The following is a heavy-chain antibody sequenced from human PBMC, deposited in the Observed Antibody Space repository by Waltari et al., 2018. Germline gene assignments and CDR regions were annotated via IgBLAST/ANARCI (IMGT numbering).Heavy chain of an antibody. J-gene: IGHJ6*03. CDR1: GYSISSGYY. CDR2: IYHSGST. D-gene: IGHD5-12*01. CDR3: ARVAPGYYYYYMDV. V-gene: IGHV4-38-2*02. Sequence: QVQLQESGPGLVKPSETLSLTCTVSGYSISSGYYWGWIRQPPGKGLEWIGSIYHSGSTYYNPSLKSRVTISVDTSKNQFSLKLSSVTAADTAVYYCARVAPGYYYYYMDVWGKGTTVTVSS.